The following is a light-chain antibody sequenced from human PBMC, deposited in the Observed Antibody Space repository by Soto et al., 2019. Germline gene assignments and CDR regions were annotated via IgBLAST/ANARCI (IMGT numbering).Light chain of an antibody. CDR3: QKYNSAPSFT. CDR1: QVISNY. V-gene: IGKV1-27*01. J-gene: IGKJ3*01. Sequence: DIQMTQSPSSLSASVGDRVTITCRASQVISNYLAWYQQKPGKVPKLLIYAASTLQSGVPSRFSGSGSGTDFTLTISSLQPEDVATYYCQKYNSAPSFTFGPGTKVDIK. CDR2: AAS.